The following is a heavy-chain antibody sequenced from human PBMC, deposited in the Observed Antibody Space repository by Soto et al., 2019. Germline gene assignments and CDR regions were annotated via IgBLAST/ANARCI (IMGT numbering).Heavy chain of an antibody. D-gene: IGHD1-26*01. J-gene: IGHJ6*02. CDR2: IYYSGSA. CDR1: GGSISRGDYY. V-gene: IGHV4-30-4*01. Sequence: SGTRALTWTVSGGSISRGDYYWIGIRQPPGKVLDWIGYIYYSGSAYYNPSLKSRVTISVDTSKNQFSLKLSSVTAADTAVYYCARDRIVGATSPPYYYYYGMDVWGQGTTVTVSS. CDR3: ARDRIVGATSPPYYYYYGMDV.